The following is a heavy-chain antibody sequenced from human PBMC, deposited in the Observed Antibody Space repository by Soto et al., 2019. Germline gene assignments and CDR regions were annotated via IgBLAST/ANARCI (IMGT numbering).Heavy chain of an antibody. J-gene: IGHJ6*02. CDR1: GFTISTYW. CDR3: ARDRGNGYYGQDTWGMDV. D-gene: IGHD3-22*01. CDR2: INQGGSEN. V-gene: IGHV3-7*05. Sequence: EVQLVESGGGLVQPGGSLRLSCGVSGFTISTYWMSWVRRTPGKGLEWVGNINQGGSENFYAGSVRGRLSISRDNARNTVYLQMKSLRAADTAVYFCARDRGNGYYGQDTWGMDVWGQGTTVTVSS.